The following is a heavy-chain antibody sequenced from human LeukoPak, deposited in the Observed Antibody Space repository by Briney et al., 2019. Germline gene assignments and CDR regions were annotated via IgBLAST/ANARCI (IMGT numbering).Heavy chain of an antibody. Sequence: ASVKVSCKXSGYTFTGYYMHWVRQAPGQGLGWMGWINPNSGGTNYAQKFQGRVTMTRDTSISTAYMELSRLRSDDTAVYYCARVSRVPAAGWGFDYWGQGTLVTVSS. V-gene: IGHV1-2*02. J-gene: IGHJ4*02. CDR1: GYTFTGYY. CDR2: INPNSGGT. D-gene: IGHD2-2*01. CDR3: ARVSRVPAAGWGFDY.